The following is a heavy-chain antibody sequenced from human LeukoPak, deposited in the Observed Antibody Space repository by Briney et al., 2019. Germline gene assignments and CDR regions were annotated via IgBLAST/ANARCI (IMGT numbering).Heavy chain of an antibody. V-gene: IGHV4-59*01. D-gene: IGHD3-22*01. Sequence: SETLSLTCTVSGGSISSNYWTWIRQPPGKGLEWIGYIYDSESTNYNPSLKSRVTISVDTSKNRFSLKLSSVTAADTAVYYCARDKPYYDISGYLSPHAFDIWGQGTMATVSS. CDR3: ARDKPYYDISGYLSPHAFDI. CDR2: IYDSEST. J-gene: IGHJ3*02. CDR1: GGSISSNY.